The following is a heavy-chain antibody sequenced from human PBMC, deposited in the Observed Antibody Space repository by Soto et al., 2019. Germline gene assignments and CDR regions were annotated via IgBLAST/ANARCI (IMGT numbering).Heavy chain of an antibody. V-gene: IGHV3-23*01. J-gene: IGHJ3*02. Sequence: EVQLLESGGGLVQPGGSLRLSCAASGFTFSSYAMSWVRQAPGKGLEWVSSISGTGGSTYYADSVKGRYSISRDNSKNTLYLQMNSLRADDTAVYYCAKGGRLLQLIWDSFDIWGQGTMVTVSS. CDR3: AKGGRLLQLIWDSFDI. CDR2: ISGTGGST. CDR1: GFTFSSYA. D-gene: IGHD2-21*01.